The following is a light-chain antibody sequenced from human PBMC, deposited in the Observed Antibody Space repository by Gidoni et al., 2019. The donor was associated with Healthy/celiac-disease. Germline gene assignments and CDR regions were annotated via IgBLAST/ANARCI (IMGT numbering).Light chain of an antibody. Sequence: DIQMTQSPSSLSASVGDRVTITCRASQSISSYLNWYQQKPGKAPKLLIYAASSLQSVVPSRFSGSGSGTDFTLTISSLQPEDFATYYCQQSYSTLVTFGQGTKLEIK. J-gene: IGKJ2*01. V-gene: IGKV1-39*01. CDR2: AAS. CDR1: QSISSY. CDR3: QQSYSTLVT.